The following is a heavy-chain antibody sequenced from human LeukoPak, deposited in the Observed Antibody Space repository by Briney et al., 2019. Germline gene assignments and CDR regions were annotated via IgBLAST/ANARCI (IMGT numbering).Heavy chain of an antibody. V-gene: IGHV3-7*01. J-gene: IGHJ4*02. Sequence: GGSLRLSCAASGFTFSSYWMSWVRQAPGKGLEWVANIKQDGSEKYYVDSVKGRFTISRDNAKNSLYLQMNSLRAKDTAVYYCARDLVPYYDILTGYWGYWGQGTLVTVSS. CDR1: GFTFSSYW. CDR2: IKQDGSEK. D-gene: IGHD3-9*01. CDR3: ARDLVPYYDILTGYWGY.